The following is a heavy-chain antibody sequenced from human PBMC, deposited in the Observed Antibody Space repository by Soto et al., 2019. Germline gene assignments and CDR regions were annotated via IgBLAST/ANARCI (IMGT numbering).Heavy chain of an antibody. D-gene: IGHD3-3*01. CDR3: AAGEYYDFWSGDWPPNYHYRMAV. CDR2: IVVGSGNT. V-gene: IGHV1-58*01. Sequence: SVKVSCKASGFTFTSSAVQWVRQARGQRLEWIGWIVVGSGNTNYAQKFQERVTITRDMSTSTAYMELSSLRSEDTAVYYCAAGEYYDFWSGDWPPNYHYRMAVWGQGTTVTVAS. J-gene: IGHJ6*02. CDR1: GFTFTSSA.